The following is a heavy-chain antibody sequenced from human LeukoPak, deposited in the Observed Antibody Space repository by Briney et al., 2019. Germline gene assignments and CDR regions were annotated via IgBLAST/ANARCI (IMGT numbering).Heavy chain of an antibody. J-gene: IGHJ3*01. V-gene: IGHV3-15*01. Sequence: PGWSVRVSCPASGFILRHAYMRWVRQAPATGLEWVSRIRNISRCGTTEYAAPVKVRITVSRDDSRNTLFLQMHILRTADAAVYYCVIEGYTYGYHAFEVWGQGTLVTVSS. CDR2: IRNISRCGTT. D-gene: IGHD5-18*01. CDR3: VIEGYTYGYHAFEV. CDR1: GFILRHAY.